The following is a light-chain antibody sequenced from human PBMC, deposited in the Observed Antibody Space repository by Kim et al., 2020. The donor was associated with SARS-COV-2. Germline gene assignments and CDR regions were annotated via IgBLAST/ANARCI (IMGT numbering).Light chain of an antibody. Sequence: PGERATLSCRASQIIGNWLAWYQQKSGQAPRLVISDASKRATGVPARFSGSWSGTDFTLTISSLEPEDFAVYYCQQRRTWPLTFGGGTKVEI. CDR3: QQRRTWPLT. CDR1: QIIGNW. V-gene: IGKV3-11*01. J-gene: IGKJ4*01. CDR2: DAS.